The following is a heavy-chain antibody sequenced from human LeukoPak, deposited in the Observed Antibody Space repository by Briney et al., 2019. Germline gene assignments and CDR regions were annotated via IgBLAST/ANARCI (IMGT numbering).Heavy chain of an antibody. CDR3: ARDVSGISSATDTFDM. J-gene: IGHJ3*02. Sequence: ASVKVSCKASGYTFTAYYMHWVRQAPGQGLEWVGRINPNSGDTNYAQKFQGRVTTTRGTSISTVYMELTGLRSDDTAVYYCARDVSGISSATDTFDMWGQGTVVTVSS. CDR2: INPNSGDT. V-gene: IGHV1-2*06. D-gene: IGHD1-14*01. CDR1: GYTFTAYY.